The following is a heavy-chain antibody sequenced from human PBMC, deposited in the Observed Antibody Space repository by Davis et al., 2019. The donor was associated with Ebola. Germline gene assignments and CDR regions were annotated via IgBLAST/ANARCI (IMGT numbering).Heavy chain of an antibody. J-gene: IGHJ5*02. CDR1: GYTFTSYA. V-gene: IGHV7-4-1*02. D-gene: IGHD2-15*01. CDR3: ARGVVVGANWFDP. CDR2: INTNTGNP. Sequence: ASVTVSCKASGYTFTSYAMNWVRQAPGQGLEWMGWINTNTGNPTYAQGLTGRFVFSLDTSVSTAYLQISSLKAEDTAVYYCARGVVVGANWFDPWGQGTLVTVSS.